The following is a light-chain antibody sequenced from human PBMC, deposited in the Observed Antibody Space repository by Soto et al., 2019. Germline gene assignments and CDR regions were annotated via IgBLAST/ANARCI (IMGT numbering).Light chain of an antibody. CDR1: QGISNY. Sequence: DIQMAQSPSSLSASVGDRVTITCRASQGISNYLARYQQKPGKAPKVRIYAASTLQSGVPTRFSGSGSGTDFTLTISSLQAEDVATYYCQKYDNVPWAFGQGTKVEIK. CDR2: AAS. J-gene: IGKJ1*01. V-gene: IGKV1-27*01. CDR3: QKYDNVPWA.